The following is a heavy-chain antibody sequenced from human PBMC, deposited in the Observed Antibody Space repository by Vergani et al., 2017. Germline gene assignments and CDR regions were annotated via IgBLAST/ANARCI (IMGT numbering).Heavy chain of an antibody. V-gene: IGHV3-23*01. CDR1: GFTFSNYA. J-gene: IGHJ4*02. D-gene: IGHD3-10*01. Sequence: EVQLLESGGGLEQSGGSLRLSCEASGFTFSNYAMSWVRPTPGKGLEWVSGISDSGGSTYYADSVKGRCAVSRDNSQNTLYLQMNSLRAEDTAVYYCAKDALPGDAGEYFDYWGQGTLVTVSS. CDR3: AKDALPGDAGEYFDY. CDR2: ISDSGGST.